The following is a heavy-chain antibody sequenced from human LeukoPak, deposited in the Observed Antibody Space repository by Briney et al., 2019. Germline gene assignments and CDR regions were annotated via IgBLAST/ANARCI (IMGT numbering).Heavy chain of an antibody. CDR2: IIPIFGTA. Sequence: GASVKVSCKASGGTFSSYAISWVRRAPGQGGEWMGRIIPIFGTANYAQKFQGRVTITTDESTSTAYMELSSLRAEDTAVYYCARSYSYGYFGFDYWGQGTLVTVSS. D-gene: IGHD5-18*01. J-gene: IGHJ4*02. CDR3: ARSYSYGYFGFDY. CDR1: GGTFSSYA. V-gene: IGHV1-69*05.